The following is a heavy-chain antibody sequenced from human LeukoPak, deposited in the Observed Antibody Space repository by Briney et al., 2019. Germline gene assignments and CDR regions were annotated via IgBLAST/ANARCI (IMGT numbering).Heavy chain of an antibody. Sequence: GSLRLPCATPGFTFSNYYMSWIRQSPGKGPEWVSYISPSGSAKDYADSVKGRFTISRDNAKNSMYLQMNSLRVDDTAVYFCARGHWGLDCWGQGTLVTVSS. V-gene: IGHV3-11*01. CDR2: ISPSGSAK. CDR3: ARGHWGLDC. D-gene: IGHD7-27*01. J-gene: IGHJ4*02. CDR1: GFTFSNYY.